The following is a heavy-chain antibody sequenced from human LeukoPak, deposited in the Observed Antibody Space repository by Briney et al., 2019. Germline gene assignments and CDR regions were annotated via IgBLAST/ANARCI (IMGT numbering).Heavy chain of an antibody. CDR1: GGSISSGGYS. CDR2: IYHSGST. Sequence: SETLSLTCAVSGGSISSGGYSWSWIRQPPGKGLEWIGYIYHSGSTYYNPSLKSRVTISVDRSKNQFSLKLSSVTAADTAVYYCARGASYSSSWYHPNWYFDLWGRGTLVTVSS. D-gene: IGHD6-13*01. V-gene: IGHV4-30-2*01. J-gene: IGHJ2*01. CDR3: ARGASYSSSWYHPNWYFDL.